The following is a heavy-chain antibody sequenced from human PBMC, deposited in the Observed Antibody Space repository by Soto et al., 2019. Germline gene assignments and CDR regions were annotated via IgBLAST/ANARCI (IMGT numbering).Heavy chain of an antibody. CDR2: IYSGGRN. D-gene: IGHD3-10*01. Sequence: QVQLQESGPGLVKPSETLSLTCTVSGGSISSFYWSWIRQPAGKGLEWIGRIYSGGRNNYNPSLQRRSTMAGETAQNQVPLKVGSGAAGDTGLEYRSRGGRRGDYWGQGTLVTVSS. V-gene: IGHV4-4*07. CDR1: GGSISSFY. CDR3: SRGGRRGDY. J-gene: IGHJ4*02.